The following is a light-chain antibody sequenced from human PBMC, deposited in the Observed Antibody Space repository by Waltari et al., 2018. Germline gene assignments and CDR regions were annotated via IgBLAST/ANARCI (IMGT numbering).Light chain of an antibody. J-gene: IGLJ2*01. Sequence: QSALTQPASVSGSPGQSITLSCSGTSGYIGTYNPVAWFQQHPGKAPKILIHGVNQRPSGVSDRFTGSKSGYTASLTISGLQAEDEADYYCSSYTRRSTLIFGGGTKVTVL. V-gene: IGLV2-14*03. CDR1: SGYIGTYNP. CDR3: SSYTRRSTLI. CDR2: GVN.